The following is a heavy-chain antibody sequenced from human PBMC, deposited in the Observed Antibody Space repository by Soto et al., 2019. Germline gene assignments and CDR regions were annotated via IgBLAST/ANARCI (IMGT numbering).Heavy chain of an antibody. CDR3: ARDKNYYDSSGYYPGAFDI. V-gene: IGHV3-48*03. J-gene: IGHJ3*02. CDR2: ISSSGSTI. CDR1: GFTCSSYE. Sequence: GSLRLSCSASGFTCSSYEMNWVRQAAGKGLEWVSYISSSGSTIYYADSVKGRFTISRDNAKNSLYLQMNSLRAEDTAVYYCARDKNYYDSSGYYPGAFDIWGQGTMVTV. D-gene: IGHD3-22*01.